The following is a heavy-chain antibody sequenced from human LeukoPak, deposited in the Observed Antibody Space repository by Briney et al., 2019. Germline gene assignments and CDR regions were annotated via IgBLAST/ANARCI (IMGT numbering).Heavy chain of an antibody. Sequence: PSETLSLTCAVSGGSFSGYYWSWIRQSPGKGLEWIGEINHSGSTNYNPSLKSRVTISVDTSKNQFSLKLSSVTAADTAVYYCARVTGYMTEDYFDYWGQGTLITVSS. J-gene: IGHJ4*02. CDR3: ARVTGYMTEDYFDY. V-gene: IGHV4-34*01. CDR1: GGSFSGYY. D-gene: IGHD6-13*01. CDR2: INHSGST.